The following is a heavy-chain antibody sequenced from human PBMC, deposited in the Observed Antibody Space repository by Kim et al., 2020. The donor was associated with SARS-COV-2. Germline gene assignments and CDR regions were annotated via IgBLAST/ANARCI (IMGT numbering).Heavy chain of an antibody. CDR2: INHSGST. D-gene: IGHD2-2*02. CDR3: ARALGYCSSTSCYIHYYYYGMDV. J-gene: IGHJ6*02. Sequence: SETLSLTCAVYGGSFSGYYWSWIRQPPGKGLEWIGEINHSGSTNYNPSLKSRVTISVDTSKNQFSLKLSSVTAADTAVYYCARALGYCSSTSCYIHYYYYGMDVWGQGTTVTVSS. CDR1: GGSFSGYY. V-gene: IGHV4-34*01.